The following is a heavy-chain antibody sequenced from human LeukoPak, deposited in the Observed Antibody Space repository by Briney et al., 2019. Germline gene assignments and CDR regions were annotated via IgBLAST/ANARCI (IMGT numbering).Heavy chain of an antibody. J-gene: IGHJ3*02. Sequence: GGSLRLSCAASGFTFSNAWMSWVPHAPGKGREWVGRIKSKTDGGIRGYGSPLKGGLTMSRVDSKNKLYLQMNSLKTEDTAVYYCTACLTGDIVVVRAAMTGAFYIWGQGKMFSVSS. V-gene: IGHV3-15*05. CDR2: IKSKTDGGIR. D-gene: IGHD2-2*01. CDR1: GFTFSNAW. CDR3: TACLTGDIVVVRAAMTGAFYI.